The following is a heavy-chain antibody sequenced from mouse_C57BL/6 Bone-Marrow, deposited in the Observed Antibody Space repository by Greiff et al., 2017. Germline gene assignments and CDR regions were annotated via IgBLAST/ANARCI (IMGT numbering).Heavy chain of an antibody. V-gene: IGHV1-63*01. Sequence: QVQLKQSGAELVRPGTSVKMFCKASGYTFTNYWIGWAKQRPGHGLEWIGDIYPGGGYTNYNEKFKGKATLTADKSSSTAYMQFSSLTSEDSSIDYCARYYGHWYFDVWGTGTTVTVSS. J-gene: IGHJ1*03. CDR3: ARYYGHWYFDV. CDR2: IYPGGGYT. D-gene: IGHD1-2*01. CDR1: GYTFTNYW.